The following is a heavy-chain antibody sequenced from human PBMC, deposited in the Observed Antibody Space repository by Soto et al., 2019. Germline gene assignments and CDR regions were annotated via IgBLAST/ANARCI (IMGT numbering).Heavy chain of an antibody. J-gene: IGHJ1*01. D-gene: IGHD3-22*01. Sequence: QVQLVQSGAEVKKPGASVKVSCKASGYTFTSYAMHWVRQAPGQRLEWMGWINAGNGNTKYSQKFQGRVTITRDTSASTAYMELSSLRSEDTAVYYCASYEDYYDSSGPQWYFQHWGQGTLVTVSS. CDR3: ASYEDYYDSSGPQWYFQH. V-gene: IGHV1-3*01. CDR2: INAGNGNT. CDR1: GYTFTSYA.